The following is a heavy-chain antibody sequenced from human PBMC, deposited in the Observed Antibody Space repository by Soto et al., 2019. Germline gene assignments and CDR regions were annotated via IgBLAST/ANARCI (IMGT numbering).Heavy chain of an antibody. CDR2: ILTIFGTA. CDR3: ARSDGDYAEYYYYGMDV. J-gene: IGHJ6*02. V-gene: IGHV1-69*06. D-gene: IGHD4-17*01. Sequence: QVQLVQSGAEVKKPGSSVKVSCKAYGGTFSSYAISWLLQAPGQGLEWPGGILTIFGTANYAQKFQGRVTITADKSTSTAYMELSSRSSEYTAVYYCARSDGDYAEYYYYGMDVWGQGTTVTVSS. CDR1: GGTFSSYA.